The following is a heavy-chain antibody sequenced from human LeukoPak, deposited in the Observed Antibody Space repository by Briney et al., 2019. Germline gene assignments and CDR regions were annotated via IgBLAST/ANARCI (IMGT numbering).Heavy chain of an antibody. CDR2: MYLDVLRT. D-gene: IGHD4-17*01. CDR3: AKDIQTRVTSLYYYVLDV. V-gene: IGHV3-43*02. CDR1: GFIFVDFA. J-gene: IGHJ6*02. Sequence: GGALTLSCVVSGFIFVDFAMHWVRQAPRTSLEWVALMYLDVLRTYYAESVTGRFTISTDNHKNSFYLEMNSLTSEDSALYYCAKDIQTRVTSLYYYVLDVWGPGTTVTVSS.